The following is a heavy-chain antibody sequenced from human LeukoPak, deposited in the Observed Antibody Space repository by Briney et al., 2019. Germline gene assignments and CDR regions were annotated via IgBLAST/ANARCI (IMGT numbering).Heavy chain of an antibody. Sequence: GASVKVSCKASGYTFTSYGISWVRQAPGQGLEWMGWIGAYNGNTNYAQKLQGRVTMTTDTSTSTAYMELRSLRSDDTAVYYCARDDLWFGESSFDYWGQGTLVTVSS. J-gene: IGHJ4*02. CDR1: GYTFTSYG. CDR2: IGAYNGNT. D-gene: IGHD3-10*01. V-gene: IGHV1-18*01. CDR3: ARDDLWFGESSFDY.